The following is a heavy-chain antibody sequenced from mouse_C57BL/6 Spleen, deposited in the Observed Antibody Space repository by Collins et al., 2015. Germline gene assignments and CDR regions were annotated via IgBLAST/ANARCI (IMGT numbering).Heavy chain of an antibody. V-gene: IGHV3-2*02. CDR1: ANSITSDYA. Sequence: DVQLQESGPGLGETFSVSCPSPALSLANSITSDYAWNWIRQFPGNKLEWMGYISYSGSTSYNPSLKSRISITRDTSKNQFFLQLNSVTTEDTATYYCARSPIYYGNPWFAYWGQGTLVTVSA. J-gene: IGHJ3*01. CDR3: ARSPIYYGNPWFAY. D-gene: IGHD2-1*01. CDR2: ISYSGST.